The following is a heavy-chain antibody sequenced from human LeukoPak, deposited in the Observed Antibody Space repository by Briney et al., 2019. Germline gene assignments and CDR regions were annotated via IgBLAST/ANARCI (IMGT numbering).Heavy chain of an antibody. CDR3: AREDDRSFGAYDC. CDR1: NYTFSDYD. Sequence: ASVKVSCKASNYTFSDYDVTWVRQAPGQGVEWMGWVSKYTGNADYAPKFQGRVSMTTDTSTRTAYMELRSLRPDDTAVYFCAREDDRSFGAYDCWGQGTLVTVS. CDR2: VSKYTGNA. D-gene: IGHD4-17*01. J-gene: IGHJ4*02. V-gene: IGHV1-18*01.